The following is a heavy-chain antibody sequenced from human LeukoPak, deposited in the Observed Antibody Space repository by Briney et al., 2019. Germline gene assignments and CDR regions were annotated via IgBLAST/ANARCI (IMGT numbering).Heavy chain of an antibody. D-gene: IGHD2-2*01. J-gene: IGHJ4*02. V-gene: IGHV4-30-2*01. Sequence: SQTLSLTCTVSGGSISSGGYYWSWIRQPPGKGLEWIGYIYHSGSTYYNPSLKSRVTISVDRSKNQFSLKLNSVTAADTAVYYCARSGAYCSSTSCYPFDYWGQGTLVTVSS. CDR3: ARSGAYCSSTSCYPFDY. CDR1: GGSISSGGYY. CDR2: IYHSGST.